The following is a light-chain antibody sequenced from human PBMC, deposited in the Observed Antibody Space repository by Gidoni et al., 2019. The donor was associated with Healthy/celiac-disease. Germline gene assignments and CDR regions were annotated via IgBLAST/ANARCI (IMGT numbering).Light chain of an antibody. V-gene: IGKV3-20*01. CDR2: GAS. Sequence: ILLTQSPGTLSLSLEERATLSCRASQSVSSSYLAWYQQKPGQAPRLLIYGASSRATGIPDRFSGSGSGTDFTLTISRLEPEDFAVYYCQQYGSSSWTFGQGTKVEIK. J-gene: IGKJ1*01. CDR3: QQYGSSSWT. CDR1: QSVSSSY.